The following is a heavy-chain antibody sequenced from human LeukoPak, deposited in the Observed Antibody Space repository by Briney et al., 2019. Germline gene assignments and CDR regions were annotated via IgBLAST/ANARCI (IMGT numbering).Heavy chain of an antibody. V-gene: IGHV3-30*02. D-gene: IGHD6-6*01. Sequence: GGSLRLSCAASGFTFSSYGMHWVRQAPGKGLEWVAFIRYDGSNKYYADSVKGRFTISRDNSKNTLYLQMNSLRAEDTAVYYCAKGHSSSYNWFDPWGQGTLVTASS. CDR3: AKGHSSSYNWFDP. CDR2: IRYDGSNK. J-gene: IGHJ5*02. CDR1: GFTFSSYG.